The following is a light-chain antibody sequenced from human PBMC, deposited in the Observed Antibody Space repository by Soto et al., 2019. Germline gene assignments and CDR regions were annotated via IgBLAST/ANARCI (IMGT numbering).Light chain of an antibody. CDR2: DAS. V-gene: IGKV3-11*01. CDR3: QQRSNWPLT. CDR1: QSVGSY. J-gene: IGKJ4*01. Sequence: IVLTQSPATLSLSPGERATLSCRASQSVGSYLAWYQQKAGQAPRLLIHDASNRATGIPARFSGSGSGTDFTLTISSLEPEDFAVYYCQQRSNWPLTFGGGTKVEIK.